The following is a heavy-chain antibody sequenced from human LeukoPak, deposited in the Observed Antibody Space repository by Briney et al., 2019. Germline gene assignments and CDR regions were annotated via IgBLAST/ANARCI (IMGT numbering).Heavy chain of an antibody. CDR2: SAYNGNT. CDR3: ARYKSMFRGVTTSDY. Sequence: ASVKVSCQASGYTFTNYGFNWVRQAPGQGLEWMGNSAYNGNTNYAQKFQDRVTITTDKSTSTAYMELRSLRSDDTAVYYCARYKSMFRGVTTSDYWGQGTLVIVSS. J-gene: IGHJ4*02. CDR1: GYTFTNYG. V-gene: IGHV1-18*01. D-gene: IGHD3-10*01.